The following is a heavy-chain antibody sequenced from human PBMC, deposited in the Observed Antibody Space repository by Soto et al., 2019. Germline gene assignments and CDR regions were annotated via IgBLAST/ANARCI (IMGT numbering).Heavy chain of an antibody. D-gene: IGHD2-2*01. V-gene: IGHV1-46*01. CDR3: ARDKGPAARYHCMDV. CDR1: GYTFTSYY. Sequence: QVQLVQSGAEVKKPGASVKVSCKSSGYTFTSYYMHWVRQAPGQGLEWMGIINPSGGSTSYAQKFQGRVTMTRDTSTSTVYSELSSLRSEDTAVYYCARDKGPAARYHCMDVWGEGTTVTVSS. J-gene: IGHJ6*04. CDR2: INPSGGST.